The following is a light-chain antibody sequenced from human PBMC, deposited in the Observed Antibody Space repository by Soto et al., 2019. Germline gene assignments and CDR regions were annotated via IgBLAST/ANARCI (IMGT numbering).Light chain of an antibody. V-gene: IGLV2-14*01. CDR3: NSYSSTSFYV. J-gene: IGLJ1*01. Sequence: QSVLTQPPSVSAAPGQSITISCTGSGSDIATFNYVSWYQQYPGKAPKLLIYQVTSRASGVSHRFSGSKSGNTAALTISGLQPEDEAEYYCNSYSSTSFYVFGTGTKVTVL. CDR1: GSDIATFNY. CDR2: QVT.